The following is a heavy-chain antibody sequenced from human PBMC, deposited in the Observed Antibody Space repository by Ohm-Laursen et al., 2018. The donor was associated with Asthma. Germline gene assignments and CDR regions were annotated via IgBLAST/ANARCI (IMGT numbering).Heavy chain of an antibody. CDR3: AKVIDLSAWRLYFDS. D-gene: IGHD6-19*01. CDR2: IGSSGVST. J-gene: IGHJ4*02. Sequence: SLRLSCAASGFIFSNYAMNWVRQAPGKGLEWVSAIGSSGVSTYYADSVKGRFTISRDDSKNTLFLQLNSLRAEDTAVYYCAKVIDLSAWRLYFDSWGQGTLVTVSS. V-gene: IGHV3-23*01. CDR1: GFIFSNYA.